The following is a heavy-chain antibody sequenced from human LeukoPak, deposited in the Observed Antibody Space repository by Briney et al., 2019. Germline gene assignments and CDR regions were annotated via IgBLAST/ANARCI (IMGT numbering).Heavy chain of an antibody. D-gene: IGHD3-9*01. CDR2: ISAYNGNT. CDR1: GSTFSSCG. V-gene: IGHV1-18*01. CDR3: ASAQYYDILTGYYTHTAFDI. J-gene: IGHJ3*02. Sequence: ASVKVSCKASGSTFSSCGINWVRQAPGQGLEWMGWISAYNGNTNFAPKLQVRVTMTTHTSTGTAYMELRSLRSDDTAAYYCASAQYYDILTGYYTHTAFDIWGQGTVVTVSS.